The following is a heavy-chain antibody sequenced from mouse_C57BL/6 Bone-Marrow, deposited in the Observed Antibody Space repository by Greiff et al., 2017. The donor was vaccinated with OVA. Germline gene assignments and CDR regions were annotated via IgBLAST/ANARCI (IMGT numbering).Heavy chain of an antibody. CDR1: EYDFPSHD. CDR2: INSDGGST. J-gene: IGHJ3*01. D-gene: IGHD2-5*01. Sequence: EVQGVESGGGLVQPGESLKLSCESHEYDFPSHDMSWVRKTPEKRLELVAAINSDGGSTYYPDTMERRFIISRDNTKKTLYLQMSSLRAEDTALYYCARHYSNYPFAYWGQGTLVTVSA. CDR3: ARHYSNYPFAY. V-gene: IGHV5-2*01.